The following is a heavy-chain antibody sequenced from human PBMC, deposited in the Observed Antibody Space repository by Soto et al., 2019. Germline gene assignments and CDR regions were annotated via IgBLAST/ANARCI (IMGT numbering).Heavy chain of an antibody. D-gene: IGHD3-10*01. Sequence: QVTLRASGPVVVKATETLTLTCSVSGFSLSDLGMSVSWIRQPPGKALEWLGDIFSTGDTTFRPPLESRLTIPTDTSRTQVVLTLTNMAPVDTGTYYCARFTMLRGELSDHYYGMDVWGPGTTVTLSS. CDR3: ARFTMLRGELSDHYYGMDV. J-gene: IGHJ6*02. CDR2: IFSTGDT. V-gene: IGHV2-26*01. CDR1: GFSLSDLGMS.